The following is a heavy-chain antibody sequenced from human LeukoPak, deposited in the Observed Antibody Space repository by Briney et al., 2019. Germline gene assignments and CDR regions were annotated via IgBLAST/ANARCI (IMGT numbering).Heavy chain of an antibody. CDR2: IVPIFGIA. CDR1: GGTFNSYA. CDR3: ARDVGVYGSGSYYNA. D-gene: IGHD3-10*01. J-gene: IGHJ5*02. V-gene: IGHV1-69*10. Sequence: AVTVSCKASGGTFNSYANSWMRLAPAQGLEWMGGIVPIFGIANYAQKFQGRVAITADKSTSTAYMELSSLRSEDTAVYYCARDVGVYGSGSYYNAWGQGTLVTVSS.